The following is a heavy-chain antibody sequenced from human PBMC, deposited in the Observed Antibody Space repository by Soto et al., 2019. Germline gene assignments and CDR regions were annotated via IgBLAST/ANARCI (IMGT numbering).Heavy chain of an antibody. V-gene: IGHV3-73*01. D-gene: IGHD1-7*01. J-gene: IGHJ3*02. CDR1: GFTFSDSV. Sequence: GGSLRLSCAASGFTFSDSVMYWVRQTSGKGLEWVGRIRSKADSYATAYAASVKGRCTISRDDSKNTVYLQMNSLNTEDTAVDYCTRNLDYAFDIWGQGTMVTVAS. CDR3: TRNLDYAFDI. CDR2: IRSKADSYAT.